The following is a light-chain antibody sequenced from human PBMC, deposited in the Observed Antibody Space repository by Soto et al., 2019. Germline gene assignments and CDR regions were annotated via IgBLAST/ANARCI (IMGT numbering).Light chain of an antibody. CDR1: QSVSSSY. CDR3: QQYGSSSWT. Sequence: EIVLTQSPGTLSLSPGERATLSCRASQSVSSSYLAWYQQKHGQAPRRLIYGTSSRATAIPDRFSGSGSGTDFTITISRLEPEDFAVYYCQQYGSSSWTFGQGQKVEIK. CDR2: GTS. V-gene: IGKV3-20*01. J-gene: IGKJ1*01.